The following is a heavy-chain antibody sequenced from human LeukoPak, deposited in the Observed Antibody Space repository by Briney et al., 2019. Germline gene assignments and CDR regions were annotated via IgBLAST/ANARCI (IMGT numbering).Heavy chain of an antibody. CDR3: ARVLYYYDSSGYLGYFDY. V-gene: IGHV4-31*03. CDR2: IYYSGST. CDR1: GGSISSGGYY. Sequence: SETLSLTCTVSGGSISSGGYYWSWIRQHPGKGLEWIGYIYYSGSTYYNPSLKSRVTISVDTSKNQFSLKLSSVTAADTAVYYCARVLYYYDSSGYLGYFDYWGQGTLVTVSS. D-gene: IGHD3-22*01. J-gene: IGHJ4*02.